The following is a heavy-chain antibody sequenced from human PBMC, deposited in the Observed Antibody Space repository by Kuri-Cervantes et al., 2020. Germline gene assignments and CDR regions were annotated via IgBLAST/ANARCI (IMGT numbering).Heavy chain of an antibody. CDR2: ISYDGSNK. Sequence: LSLTCAASGFTFSSYGMHWVRQAPGKGLEWVAVISYDGSNKYYADSVKGRFTISRDNAKNSLYLQMNSLRDEDTAVYYCARGPLGEGIFDYWGQGTLVTVSS. J-gene: IGHJ4*02. V-gene: IGHV3-33*05. CDR3: ARGPLGEGIFDY. D-gene: IGHD3-10*01. CDR1: GFTFSSYG.